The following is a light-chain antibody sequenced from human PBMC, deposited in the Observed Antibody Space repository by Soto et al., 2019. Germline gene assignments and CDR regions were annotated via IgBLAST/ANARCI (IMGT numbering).Light chain of an antibody. J-gene: IGKJ2*01. V-gene: IGKV3-20*01. Sequence: EIVLTQSPGTLSLSPGERATLSCRASQSVSSTYLAWYQQKPGQAPRLLMYGASSRATGIPDRFSGSGSGTDLTLSISRLEPEDFAVYYCQQYGGSPTYTFGQGTKLEIK. CDR2: GAS. CDR3: QQYGGSPTYT. CDR1: QSVSSTY.